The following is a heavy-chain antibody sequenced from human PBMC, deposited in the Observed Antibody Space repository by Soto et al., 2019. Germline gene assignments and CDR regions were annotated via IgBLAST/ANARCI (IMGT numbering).Heavy chain of an antibody. CDR2: IYYSGST. D-gene: IGHD6-13*01. V-gene: IGHV4-61*01. CDR3: ARVPRRPLIAAAGTFDY. CDR1: GGSVSSGSYY. J-gene: IGHJ4*02. Sequence: SETLSLTCTVSGGSVSSGSYYWSWIRQPPGKGLEWIGYIYYSGSTNYNPSLKSRVTISVDTSKNQFSLKLSSVTAADTAVYYCARVPRRPLIAAAGTFDYWGQGTLVTVSS.